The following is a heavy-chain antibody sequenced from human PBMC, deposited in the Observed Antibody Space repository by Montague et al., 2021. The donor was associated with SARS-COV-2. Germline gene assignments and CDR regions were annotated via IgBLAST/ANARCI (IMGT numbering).Heavy chain of an antibody. CDR1: GFTFSSYV. D-gene: IGHD2-21*01. J-gene: IGHJ5*02. V-gene: IGHV3-21*06. CDR2: ISGNSAYL. CDR3: ARMMGAYSNYFDP. Sequence: SLRLSCAASGFTFSSYVIHWIRQVPGKGLEWVSSISGNSAYLHYADSVKGRFTIARDNAKNSVFLHMTGLTPEDTAMYFCARMMGAYSNYFDPWGQGTLVSVSS.